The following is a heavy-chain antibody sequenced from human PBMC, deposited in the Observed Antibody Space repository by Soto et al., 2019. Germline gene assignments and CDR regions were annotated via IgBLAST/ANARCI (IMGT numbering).Heavy chain of an antibody. J-gene: IGHJ5*02. CDR3: ARQDGQTTVTAVRVGLDP. V-gene: IGHV4-59*08. CDR2: IYSGGST. CDR1: CGSIFSYC. D-gene: IGHD4-17*01. Sequence: SETLSLTCTVSCGSIFSYCWAWIRQPAGNRLEWIGNIYSGGSTFYNPSLKSRLTISLDTHKNQISLRLTSVTAADTAVYYCARQDGQTTVTAVRVGLDPWGQGTLVTVSS.